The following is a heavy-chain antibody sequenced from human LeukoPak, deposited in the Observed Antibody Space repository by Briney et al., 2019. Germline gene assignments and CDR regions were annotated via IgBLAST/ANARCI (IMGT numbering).Heavy chain of an antibody. J-gene: IGHJ4*02. CDR3: GGDTAMDLIFDY. V-gene: IGHV3-23*01. CDR1: GFTFSSYA. CDR2: ISGSGGST. D-gene: IGHD5-18*01. Sequence: SGGSLRLSCAASGFTFSSYAMSWVRQAPGKGLEGVSAISGSGGSTYYADSVKGRFTISRDNSKNTLYLQMDSLRAEDTAVYYCGGDTAMDLIFDYWGQGTLVTVSS.